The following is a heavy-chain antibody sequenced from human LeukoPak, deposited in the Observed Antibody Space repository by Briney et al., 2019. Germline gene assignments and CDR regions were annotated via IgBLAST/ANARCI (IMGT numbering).Heavy chain of an antibody. CDR3: ARPPRGSVGFTFDI. J-gene: IGHJ3*02. Sequence: ASVKVSCKASGYTFTGYYMHWVRQAPGQGLEWMGWINPDSGGTNNAQKFQGRVTMTRDTSISTAYMELSRLTSDDTAVYYCARPPRGSVGFTFDIWGQGTMVTVSS. CDR2: INPDSGGT. D-gene: IGHD1-26*01. CDR1: GYTFTGYY. V-gene: IGHV1-2*02.